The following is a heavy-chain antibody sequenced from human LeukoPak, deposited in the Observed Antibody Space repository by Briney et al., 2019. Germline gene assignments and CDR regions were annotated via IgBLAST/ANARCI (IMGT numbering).Heavy chain of an antibody. Sequence: ASVKVSCKASGYTFTSYYMHWVRQAPGQGLEWMGIINPSGGSTSYAQKFQGRVTMTRDTSTSTAYMELSSLRSEDTAVYYCATSDPYYYDSSGPGDWGQGTLVTVSS. CDR1: GYTFTSYY. V-gene: IGHV1-46*01. CDR2: INPSGGST. J-gene: IGHJ4*02. CDR3: ATSDPYYYDSSGPGD. D-gene: IGHD3-22*01.